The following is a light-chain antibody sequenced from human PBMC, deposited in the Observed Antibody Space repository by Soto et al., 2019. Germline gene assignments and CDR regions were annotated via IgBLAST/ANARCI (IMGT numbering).Light chain of an antibody. V-gene: IGLV2-8*01. CDR2: EVS. CDR3: SSYAASNNFRI. J-gene: IGLJ1*01. CDR1: SSDVGGYNY. Sequence: QSVLTQPPSASGSPGQSVTISCTGTSSDVGGYNYVSWYQQHPGKAPKLIISEVSKRPSGVPDRFSGSKSGNTASLTVSGLQAEEEADDKCSSYAASNNFRICGTETKATVL.